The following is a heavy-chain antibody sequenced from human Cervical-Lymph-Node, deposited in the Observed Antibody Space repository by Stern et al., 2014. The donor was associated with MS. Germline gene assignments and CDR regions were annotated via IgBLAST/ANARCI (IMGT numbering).Heavy chain of an antibody. V-gene: IGHV3-7*01. CDR1: GLTFSDYW. CDR3: ATDLKDY. J-gene: IGHJ4*02. Sequence: EVQLVESGGGLVQPGGSLRLSCAVSGLTFSDYWMNWVRQAPGKGLEWVATIQSDGSQKYYLDPVKGRCTISRDNAKNSLDLQMNGLGAEDTAVYYCATDLKDYWGQGTLVTVSS. CDR2: IQSDGSQK.